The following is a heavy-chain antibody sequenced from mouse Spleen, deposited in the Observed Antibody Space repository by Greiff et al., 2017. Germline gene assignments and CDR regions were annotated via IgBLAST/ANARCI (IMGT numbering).Heavy chain of an antibody. D-gene: IGHD1-1*01. V-gene: IGHV5-6*02. Sequence: EVKLMESGGDLVKPGGSLKLSCAASGFTFSSYGMSWVRQTPDKRLEWVATISSGGSYTYYPDSVKGRFTISRDNAKNTLYLQMSSLKSEDTAMYYCARPITTVVATKGFAYWGQGTLVTVSA. J-gene: IGHJ3*01. CDR1: GFTFSSYG. CDR2: ISSGGSYT. CDR3: ARPITTVVATKGFAY.